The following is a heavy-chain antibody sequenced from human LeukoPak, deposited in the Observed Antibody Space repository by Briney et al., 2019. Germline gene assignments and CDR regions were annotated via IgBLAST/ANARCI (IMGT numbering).Heavy chain of an antibody. V-gene: IGHV3-23*01. D-gene: IGHD6-13*01. CDR2: ISGSGGRT. CDR1: GFTFSSYE. Sequence: GGSLGLSCAASGFTFSSYEMNWVRQAPGKGLEWVSAISGSGGRTYSADSVKGRFTISRDNSKNTLYLQMNSLRAEDTAVYYCAKAGFSSSWSKPDNWFDPWGQGTLVTVSS. J-gene: IGHJ5*02. CDR3: AKAGFSSSWSKPDNWFDP.